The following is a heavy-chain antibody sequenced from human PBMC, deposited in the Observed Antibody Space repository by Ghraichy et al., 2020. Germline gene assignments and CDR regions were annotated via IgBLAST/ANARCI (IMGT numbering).Heavy chain of an antibody. V-gene: IGHV3-74*01. CDR2: IIGDGSSS. D-gene: IGHD4-17*01. J-gene: IGHJ3*02. Sequence: GGSLRLCCAASGFTFNYYWLHWVRQAPGKGPVWVSHIIGDGSSSSYADSVKGRFTISRDNAKNTVCLQMNSLRAEDTAVYYCARGDYGDSLDAFDIWGQGTMVTVSS. CDR1: GFTFNYYW. CDR3: ARGDYGDSLDAFDI.